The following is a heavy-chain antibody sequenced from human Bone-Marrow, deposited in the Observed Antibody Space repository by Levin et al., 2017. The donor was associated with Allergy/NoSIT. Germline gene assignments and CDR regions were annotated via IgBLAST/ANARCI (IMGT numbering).Heavy chain of an antibody. CDR3: ARGRGSSGGTWRWGDNWFDP. J-gene: IGHJ5*02. Sequence: SETLSLTCAVYGGSFSGYYWSWIRQPPGKGLEWIGEINHSGSTNYNPSLKSRVTISVDTSKNQFSLKLSTVTAADTAVYYCARGRGSSGGTWRWGDNWFDPWGQGTLVTVSS. V-gene: IGHV4-34*01. CDR2: INHSGST. D-gene: IGHD2-15*01. CDR1: GGSFSGYY.